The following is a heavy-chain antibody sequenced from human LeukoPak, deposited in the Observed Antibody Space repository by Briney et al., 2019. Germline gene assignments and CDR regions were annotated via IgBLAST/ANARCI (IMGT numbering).Heavy chain of an antibody. J-gene: IGHJ5*02. CDR1: GYTFTGYY. CDR3: ARGRNYDILTGYYDP. Sequence: ASVKVSCKASGYTFTGYYMHWVRQAPGQGLEWMGWINPNSGGTNYAQKFQGWVTMTRDTSINTAYMELSRLRSDDTAVYYCARGRNYDILTGYYDPWGQGTLVTVSS. CDR2: INPNSGGT. D-gene: IGHD3-9*01. V-gene: IGHV1-2*04.